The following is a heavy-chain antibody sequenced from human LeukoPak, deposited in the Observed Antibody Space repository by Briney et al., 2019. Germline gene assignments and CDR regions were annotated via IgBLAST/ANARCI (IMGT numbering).Heavy chain of an antibody. J-gene: IGHJ4*02. V-gene: IGHV3-53*01. CDR3: ARQVGAITLFEH. Sequence: GGSLRLSCAASGFSVSSNYVSWVRQAPGKGLEWVSALYSGGTTYNADSVKGRFTISRDNSKNTLYLQMNSLRVEDTAVYYCARQVGAITLFEHWGQGTLVTVSS. CDR2: LYSGGTT. CDR1: GFSVSSNY. D-gene: IGHD1-26*01.